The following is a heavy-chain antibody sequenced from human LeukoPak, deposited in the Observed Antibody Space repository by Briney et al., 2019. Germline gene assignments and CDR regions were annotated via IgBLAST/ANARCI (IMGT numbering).Heavy chain of an antibody. CDR3: ARDRGLGGYSGYDPYYYYYGMDV. Sequence: GGSLRLSCAASGFTVSSNYMSWVRQAPGKGLEWVSVIYSGGSTYYADSVKGRFTISRDNSKNTLYLQMNSLRAEDTAVYYCARDRGLGGYSGYDPYYYYYGMDVWGQGTTVTVSS. J-gene: IGHJ6*02. V-gene: IGHV3-66*01. CDR2: IYSGGST. D-gene: IGHD5-12*01. CDR1: GFTVSSNY.